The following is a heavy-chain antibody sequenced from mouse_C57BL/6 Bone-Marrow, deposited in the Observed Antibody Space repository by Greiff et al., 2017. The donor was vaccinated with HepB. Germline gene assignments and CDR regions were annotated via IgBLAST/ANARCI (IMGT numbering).Heavy chain of an antibody. D-gene: IGHD1-1*01. J-gene: IGHJ4*01. CDR2: INPYNGDT. V-gene: IGHV1-20*01. CDR1: GYSFTGYF. CDR3: ATPYYGSSYDYAMDY. Sequence: VQLQQSGPELVKPGDSVKISRKASGYSFTGYFMNWVMQSHGKSLEWIGRINPYNGDTFYNQKFKGKATLTVDKSSSTAHMELRSLTSEDSAVYYCATPYYGSSYDYAMDYWGQGTSVTVSS.